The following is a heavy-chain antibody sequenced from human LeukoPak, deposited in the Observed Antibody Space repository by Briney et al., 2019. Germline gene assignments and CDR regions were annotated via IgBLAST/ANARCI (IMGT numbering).Heavy chain of an antibody. CDR2: IKQDGSEK. CDR3: ARWGNYGPAFDI. D-gene: IGHD3-16*01. V-gene: IGHV3-7*01. J-gene: IGHJ3*02. CDR1: GFTFSSYY. Sequence: PGGSLRLSCAASGFTFSSYYMSWVRQAPGKGLEWVANIKQDGSEKYYVDSVKGRFTISRDNAKNSLYLQMNSLRAEDTAVYYCARWGNYGPAFDIRGQGTMVTVSS.